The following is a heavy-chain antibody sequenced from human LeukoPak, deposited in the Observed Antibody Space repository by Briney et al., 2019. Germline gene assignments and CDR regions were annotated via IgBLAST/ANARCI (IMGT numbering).Heavy chain of an antibody. Sequence: ASVKVSCKAYGYTFTGYFMHWERQAPGQGLEWMGWINPNSGGTHYAQKFQGRVTMTRDTSISTAYMELSRLRSDDTAVYYCARDPGYSSPRGDYWGQGTLDTVSS. CDR2: INPNSGGT. J-gene: IGHJ4*02. CDR1: GYTFTGYF. V-gene: IGHV1-2*02. CDR3: ARDPGYSSPRGDY. D-gene: IGHD5-18*01.